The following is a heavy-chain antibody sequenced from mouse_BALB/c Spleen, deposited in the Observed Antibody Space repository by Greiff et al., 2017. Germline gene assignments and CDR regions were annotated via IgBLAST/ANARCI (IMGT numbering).Heavy chain of an antibody. CDR2: INPGSGGT. Sequence: QVHVKQSGAELVRPGTSVKVSCKASGYAFTNYLIEWVKQRPGQGLEWIGVINPGSGGTNYNEKFKGKATLTADKSSSTAYMQLSSLTSDDSAVYFCARRGSGYGAMDYWGQGTSVTVSS. CDR1: GYAFTNYL. J-gene: IGHJ4*01. D-gene: IGHD3-1*01. CDR3: ARRGSGYGAMDY. V-gene: IGHV1-54*01.